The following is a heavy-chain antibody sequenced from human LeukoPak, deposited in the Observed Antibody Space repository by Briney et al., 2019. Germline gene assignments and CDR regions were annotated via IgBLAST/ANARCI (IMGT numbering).Heavy chain of an antibody. CDR1: GYTFTSYD. CDR3: ARGPRNYYGSGSYYMDV. Sequence: GASVKVSCKASGYTFTSYDINWVRQATEQGLEWMGWMNPNSGNTGYAQKFQGRVTITRNTSISTAYMELSSLRSEDTAVYYCARGPRNYYGSGSYYMDVWGKGTTVTVSS. V-gene: IGHV1-8*03. D-gene: IGHD3-10*01. J-gene: IGHJ6*03. CDR2: MNPNSGNT.